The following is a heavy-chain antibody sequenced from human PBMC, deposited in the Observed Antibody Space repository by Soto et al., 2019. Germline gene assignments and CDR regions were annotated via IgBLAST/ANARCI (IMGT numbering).Heavy chain of an antibody. V-gene: IGHV3-30-3*02. J-gene: IGHJ1*01. Sequence: QVQLVESGGGVVQPGRSLRLSCAASGFAFSNYVIHWVRQAPGKGLEWVALISHDGNNKQYPDSGRGRFTISRDNSKNPLSLQMDNLGAEDTAVYYCVTEDESSGHAGTFHHWGQGTQVTVSS. CDR1: GFAFSNYV. CDR3: VTEDESSGHAGTFHH. D-gene: IGHD3-22*01. CDR2: ISHDGNNK.